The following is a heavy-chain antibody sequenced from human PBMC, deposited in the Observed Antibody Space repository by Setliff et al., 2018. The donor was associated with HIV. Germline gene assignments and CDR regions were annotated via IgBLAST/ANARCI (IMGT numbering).Heavy chain of an antibody. Sequence: ASVKVSCKASGYSFTSYTIHWVRQAPGQRLEWMGWINAGNGNTKYSQKFRGRVTFTRDTSASTAYMGLSGLGFEDTAVYCCARPTASYSSSWDSWYFDLWGRGTMVTVSS. CDR2: INAGNGNT. D-gene: IGHD6-13*01. CDR1: GYSFTSYT. V-gene: IGHV1-3*01. J-gene: IGHJ2*01. CDR3: ARPTASYSSSWDSWYFDL.